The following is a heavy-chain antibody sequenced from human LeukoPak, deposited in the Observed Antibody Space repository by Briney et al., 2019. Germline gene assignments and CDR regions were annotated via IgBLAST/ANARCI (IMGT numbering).Heavy chain of an antibody. D-gene: IGHD6-13*01. Sequence: GGSLRLSCAASGFTFSSYSMNWVRQAPGKGLEWVSSISSSSSYIYYADSVKGLFTISRDNAKNALYLQMNSLRAEDTAVYYCAREGSSKFGFGSWGQGTLVTISS. V-gene: IGHV3-21*04. CDR2: ISSSSSYI. CDR3: AREGSSKFGFGS. J-gene: IGHJ5*01. CDR1: GFTFSSYS.